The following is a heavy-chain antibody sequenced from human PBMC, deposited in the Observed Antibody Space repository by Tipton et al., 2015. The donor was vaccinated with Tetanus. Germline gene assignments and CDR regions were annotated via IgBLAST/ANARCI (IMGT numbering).Heavy chain of an antibody. CDR3: VKDRALSGYLVYDGMGV. CDR2: MSYHGTKE. J-gene: IGHJ6*01. CDR1: GFTFNNYG. V-gene: IGHV3-30*18. Sequence: SLRLSCAASGFTFNNYGMHWVRQPPGKGLEWLAVMSYHGTKEYYADSVKGRFTISRDNSKNTLYLQMHSLRPEDTAVYYCVKDRALSGYLVYDGMGVWGHGTTVTVSS. D-gene: IGHD5-12*01.